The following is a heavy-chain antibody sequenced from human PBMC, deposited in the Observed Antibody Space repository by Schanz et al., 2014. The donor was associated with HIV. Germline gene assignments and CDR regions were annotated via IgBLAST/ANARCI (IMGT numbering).Heavy chain of an antibody. D-gene: IGHD4-17*01. V-gene: IGHV3-30*03. CDR3: AREGPTVTPGYYYGMDV. J-gene: IGHJ6*02. CDR1: GFTFSNYG. Sequence: QVRLVASGGGVVQPGRSLRLSCAASGFTFSNYGMHLVRQAPGKGLEWVALISYDGSYKYYADSVKGRFTISRDNSKNRLFLQMNSLRAEDRALYYCAREGPTVTPGYYYGMDVWGQGTTVTVSS. CDR2: ISYDGSYK.